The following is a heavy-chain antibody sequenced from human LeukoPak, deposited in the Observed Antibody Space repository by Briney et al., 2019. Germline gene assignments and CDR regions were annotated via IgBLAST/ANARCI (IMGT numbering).Heavy chain of an antibody. Sequence: GGSLRLSWAAAGFTFSSYSMNWVRQAPGKGLEWVSYISTSSSIIYHADSVKGRFTIFRDNAKNSLYLQMNSLRAENTAVYYCARDHCQERDCNHYYYYMDVWGKGTTVTVSS. CDR1: GFTFSSYS. V-gene: IGHV3-48*01. CDR2: ISTSSSII. CDR3: ARDHCQERDCNHYYYYMDV. J-gene: IGHJ6*03. D-gene: IGHD2-21*02.